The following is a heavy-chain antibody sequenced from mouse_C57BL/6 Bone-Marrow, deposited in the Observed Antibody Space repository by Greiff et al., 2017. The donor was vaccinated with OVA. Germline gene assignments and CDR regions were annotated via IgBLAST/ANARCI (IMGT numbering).Heavy chain of an antibody. CDR3: ARCWGSSYNY. CDR1: GYTFTSYT. D-gene: IGHD1-1*01. V-gene: IGHV1-4*01. CDR2: INPSSGYT. Sequence: QVQLQQSGAELARPGASVKMSCKASGYTFTSYTMHWVKQRPGQGLEWIGYINPSSGYTKYNQKFEDKATLTADKSSCTAYMQLSSLTSEDSAVYYCARCWGSSYNYWGQGTTLTVSS. J-gene: IGHJ2*01.